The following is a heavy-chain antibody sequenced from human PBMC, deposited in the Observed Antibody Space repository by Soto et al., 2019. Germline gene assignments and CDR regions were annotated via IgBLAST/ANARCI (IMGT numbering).Heavy chain of an antibody. J-gene: IGHJ2*01. CDR3: ARVGYYDFWSGYSSGGYWYFDL. CDR2: IIPIFGTA. D-gene: IGHD3-3*01. Sequence: SVKVSCKASGGTFSSYAISWVRQAPGQGLEWMGGIIPIFGTANYAQKFQGRVTITADKSTSTAYMELSSLRSEDTAVYYCARVGYYDFWSGYSSGGYWYFDLWGRGTLVTVSS. V-gene: IGHV1-69*06. CDR1: GGTFSSYA.